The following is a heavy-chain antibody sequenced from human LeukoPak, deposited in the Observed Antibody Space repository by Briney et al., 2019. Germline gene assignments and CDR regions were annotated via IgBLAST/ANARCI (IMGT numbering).Heavy chain of an antibody. CDR3: ARFGGDYYYYRVDV. CDR2: ISTSGSHI. J-gene: IGHJ6*04. Sequence: GGSLRLPCAASGFSFSSYHMNWVRQAPGKGLEWVSSISTSGSHISYADSVKGRFTISRDDAKNSLYLQMNSLRAEDSAMYYCARFGGDYYYYRVDVWGKGTTVTVSS. CDR1: GFSFSSYH. V-gene: IGHV3-21*01. D-gene: IGHD2-21*01.